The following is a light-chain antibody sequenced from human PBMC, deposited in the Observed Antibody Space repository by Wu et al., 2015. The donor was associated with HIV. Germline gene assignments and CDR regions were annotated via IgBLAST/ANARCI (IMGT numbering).Light chain of an antibody. CDR2: GAS. V-gene: IGKV3-15*01. CDR1: ESIGSS. CDR3: QQYNNWPLT. Sequence: EMVLTQSPGTLSLSPGERATLSCRVSESIGSSSLAWYQQKPGQAPRLLIYGASTRATAIPARFSGSGSGTEFALTISTMQSEDFAVYYCQQYNNWPLTFGGGTTVEIK. J-gene: IGKJ4*01.